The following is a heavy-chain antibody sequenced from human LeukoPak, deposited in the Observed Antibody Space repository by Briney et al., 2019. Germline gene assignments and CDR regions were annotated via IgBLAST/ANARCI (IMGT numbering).Heavy chain of an antibody. CDR2: ISYDGSNK. CDR1: GFTFSSYA. CDR3: ARELDTALLLMDV. Sequence: GGSLRLSCAASGFTFSSYAMHWVRQAPGKGLEWVAVISYDGSNKYYADSVKGRFTISRDNSKNTLYLQMNNLRAEDTAVYYCARELDTALLLMDVWGQGTTVTVSS. J-gene: IGHJ6*02. D-gene: IGHD5-18*01. V-gene: IGHV3-30-3*01.